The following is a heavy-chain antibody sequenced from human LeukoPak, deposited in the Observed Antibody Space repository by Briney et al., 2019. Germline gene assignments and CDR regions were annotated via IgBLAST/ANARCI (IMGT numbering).Heavy chain of an antibody. CDR1: GGSISSSSYY. Sequence: SETLSVTCTVSGGSISSSSYYWGWIRQPPGKGLEWIGSIYYSGSTYYNPSLKSRVTISVDTSKNQFSLKLSSVTAADTAVYYCARDPSWGFGELLPDYWGQGTLVTVSS. D-gene: IGHD3-10*01. CDR3: ARDPSWGFGELLPDY. V-gene: IGHV4-39*07. J-gene: IGHJ4*02. CDR2: IYYSGST.